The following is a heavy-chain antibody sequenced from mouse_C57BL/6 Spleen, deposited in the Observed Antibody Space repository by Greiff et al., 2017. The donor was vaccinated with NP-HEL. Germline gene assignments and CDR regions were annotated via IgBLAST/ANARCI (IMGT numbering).Heavy chain of an antibody. CDR1: GYAFSSSW. Sequence: QVQLQQSGPELVKPGASVKISCKASGYAFSSSWMNWVKQRPGKGLEWIGRIYPGDGDTNYNGKFKGKATLTADKSSSTAYMQLSSLTSEDSAVYFCARSITTVVAAYYFDYWGQGTTLTVSS. D-gene: IGHD1-1*01. J-gene: IGHJ2*01. CDR3: ARSITTVVAAYYFDY. CDR2: IYPGDGDT. V-gene: IGHV1-82*01.